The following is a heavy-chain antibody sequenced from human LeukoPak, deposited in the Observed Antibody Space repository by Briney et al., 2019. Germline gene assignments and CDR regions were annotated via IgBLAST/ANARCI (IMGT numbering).Heavy chain of an antibody. V-gene: IGHV3-48*04. Sequence: PGGSLRLSCPASGFTFSSYSMNWVRQAPGKGLEWVSYISSSSSTIYYADSVKGRFTISRDNSKNTLFLQMNSLRPEDTAIYYCAQGSSSGWYYFGYWGQGTLVTVSS. D-gene: IGHD6-19*01. CDR3: AQGSSSGWYYFGY. J-gene: IGHJ4*02. CDR2: ISSSSSTI. CDR1: GFTFSSYS.